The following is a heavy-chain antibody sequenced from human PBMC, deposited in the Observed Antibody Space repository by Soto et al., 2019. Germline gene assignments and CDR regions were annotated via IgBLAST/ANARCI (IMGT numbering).Heavy chain of an antibody. CDR1: GFTFTSSA. CDR3: AAVPPRHHIVGATIYYYYGMDV. J-gene: IGHJ6*02. V-gene: IGHV1-58*01. D-gene: IGHD1-26*01. CDR2: IVVGGGNT. Sequence: SVKASSKDSGFTFTSSAVQWARQSREQRLARIGWIVVGGGNTNSAQKFQERVTITRDMSTSTAYMELSSLRSEDTAVYYCAAVPPRHHIVGATIYYYYGMDVWGQGTTVTVSS.